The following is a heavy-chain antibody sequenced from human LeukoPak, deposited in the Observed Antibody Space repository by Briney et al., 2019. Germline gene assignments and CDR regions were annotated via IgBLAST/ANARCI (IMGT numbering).Heavy chain of an antibody. D-gene: IGHD2-15*01. CDR2: IYASGST. Sequence: SETLSLTCTVTGGSISSDVYYWSWIRQPAGKGLEWIGRIYASGSTTYNSSPKSRVTISIDTSKNQLSLKLTSVTAADAAVYYCAGTRRYCSGGSCYNWFDPWGQGTLVTVSS. CDR3: AGTRRYCSGGSCYNWFDP. CDR1: GGSISSDVYY. J-gene: IGHJ5*02. V-gene: IGHV4-61*02.